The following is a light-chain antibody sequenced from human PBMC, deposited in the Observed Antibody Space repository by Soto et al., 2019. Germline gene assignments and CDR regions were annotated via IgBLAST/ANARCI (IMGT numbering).Light chain of an antibody. V-gene: IGKV3-20*01. CDR2: GAS. CDR1: QSVSSSY. Sequence: IVLTQYPGTLSLSPGERATLSCRASQSVSSSYLAWYQQKPGQAPRLLIYGASSRATGIPDRFSGSGSGTDFTLTISRLEPEDFAVYYCQQYGSSPPWTFGQGTMVDI. J-gene: IGKJ1*01. CDR3: QQYGSSPPWT.